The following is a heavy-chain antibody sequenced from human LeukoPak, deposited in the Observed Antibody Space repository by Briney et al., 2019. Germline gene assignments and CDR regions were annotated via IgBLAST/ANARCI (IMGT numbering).Heavy chain of an antibody. CDR2: LSSSGSTI. CDR1: GFTFSSYE. CDR3: ARDSGRNYRGAFDI. D-gene: IGHD4-23*01. J-gene: IGHJ3*02. V-gene: IGHV3-48*03. Sequence: GGSLTLSCAASGFTFSSYEMNWVRQAPGKGMEWVSYLSSSGSTIYYADCVKGRFTISRDKANNSLYLQMNSLRAEYTAVYYCARDSGRNYRGAFDIWGQGTMVTVSS.